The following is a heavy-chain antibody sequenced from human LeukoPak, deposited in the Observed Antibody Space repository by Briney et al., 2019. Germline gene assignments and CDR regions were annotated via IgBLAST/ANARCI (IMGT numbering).Heavy chain of an antibody. CDR1: WFPFSGSS. V-gene: IGHV3-73*01. Sequence: GGSLRLSCAAPWFPFSGSSIHWVRPASGEGLEWVGRIRSKANSYATAYAASVKGRFTISRDDSKNTAYLQMNSLKTEDTAVYYCTKGGTSDYWGQGTLVTVSS. D-gene: IGHD1-1*01. CDR3: TKGGTSDY. J-gene: IGHJ4*02. CDR2: IRSKANSYAT.